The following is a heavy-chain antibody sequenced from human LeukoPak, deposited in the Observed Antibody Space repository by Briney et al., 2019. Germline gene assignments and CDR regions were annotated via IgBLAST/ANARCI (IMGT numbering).Heavy chain of an antibody. V-gene: IGHV4-38-2*02. CDR1: GYSISSGYY. D-gene: IGHD3-10*01. CDR3: ARGLRITMVRGVWGSRGAFDI. CDR2: IYHSGST. J-gene: IGHJ3*02. Sequence: SETLSLTCTVSGYSISSGYYWGWIRQPPGKGLEWIGSIYHSGSTYYNPSLKSRVTISVDTSKNQFSLKLSSVTAADTAVYYCARGLRITMVRGVWGSRGAFDIWGQGTMVTVSS.